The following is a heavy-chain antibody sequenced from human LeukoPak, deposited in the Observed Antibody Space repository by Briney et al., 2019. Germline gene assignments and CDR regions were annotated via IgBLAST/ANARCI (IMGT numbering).Heavy chain of an antibody. V-gene: IGHV4-39*01. CDR3: ESRFLEWLLDY. CDR2: IYDSGST. D-gene: IGHD3-3*01. Sequence: SETLSLTCTVSGGSISSNNYFWGWIRQPPGKGLEWIGSIYDSGSTYYNPSLKSRVTISVDTSKNQFSLKLNSVTAADTAMYYCESRFLEWLLDYWGQGTLVTVSS. CDR1: GGSISSNNYF. J-gene: IGHJ4*02.